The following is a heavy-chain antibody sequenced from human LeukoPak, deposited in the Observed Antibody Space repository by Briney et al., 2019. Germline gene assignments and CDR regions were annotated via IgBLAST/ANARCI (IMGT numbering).Heavy chain of an antibody. D-gene: IGHD3-16*01. J-gene: IGHJ4*02. V-gene: IGHV1-46*01. Sequence: ASVKVSCKPLRYSFTDVSLRVGPQAPGQGPEWMAIINPGIFTTTYAQKLQDRITVTSDTSTATVYMELRSLRLEDTAVYFCARDWAHGSFDLWGQGTLVTVSS. CDR3: ARDWAHGSFDL. CDR1: RYSFTDVS. CDR2: INPGIFTT.